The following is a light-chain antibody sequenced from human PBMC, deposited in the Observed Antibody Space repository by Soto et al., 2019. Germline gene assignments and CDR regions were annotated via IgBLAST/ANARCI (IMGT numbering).Light chain of an antibody. CDR3: LHDYNYPRT. J-gene: IGKJ1*01. CDR1: QGIRSE. Sequence: AIQMTQSPSSLSASVGDRVITTCRASQGIRSELAWYQQKPGKAPDLLIYAASTLQPGVPYRFSGSGSGTDFTLTISNLQPEDFATYYCLHDYNYPRTFGQGTKVDIK. V-gene: IGKV1-6*01. CDR2: AAS.